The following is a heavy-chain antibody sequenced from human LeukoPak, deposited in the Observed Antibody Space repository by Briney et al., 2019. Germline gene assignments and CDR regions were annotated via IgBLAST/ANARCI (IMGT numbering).Heavy chain of an antibody. J-gene: IGHJ4*02. V-gene: IGHV3-30*02. Sequence: GGSLRLSCAASGITFSNHGMHWVRQAPGKGLEWVALIRYDGSNKYYADSVKGRFTISRDNSKNTLYLQMNSLRAEDTAVYFCARDRGVSYFDYWGQGTQVTVSS. CDR1: GITFSNHG. CDR3: ARDRGVSYFDY. D-gene: IGHD3-10*01. CDR2: IRYDGSNK.